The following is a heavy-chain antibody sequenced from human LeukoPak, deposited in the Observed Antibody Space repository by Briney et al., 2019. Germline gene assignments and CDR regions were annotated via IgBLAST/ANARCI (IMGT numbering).Heavy chain of an antibody. V-gene: IGHV4-39*01. J-gene: IGHJ4*02. D-gene: IGHD3-22*01. CDR1: GGSISSSSYY. CDR3: ARGSHYYDSSGYLAPGDYFDY. Sequence: SETLSLTCTVSGGSISSSSYYWGWIRQPPGKRLERLGSIYYSGSTYYNPSLKSRVTISVDTSKNQFSLKLSSVTAADTAVYYCARGSHYYDSSGYLAPGDYFDYWGQGTLVTVSS. CDR2: IYYSGST.